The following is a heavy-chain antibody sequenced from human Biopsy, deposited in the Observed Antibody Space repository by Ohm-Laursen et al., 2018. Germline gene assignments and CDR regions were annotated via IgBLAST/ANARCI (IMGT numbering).Heavy chain of an antibody. CDR1: GVSISSYF. V-gene: IGHV4-59*01. Sequence: SETLSLTCTVSGVSISSYFWSWIRQPLGKGLEWIGYVYYSGSTDYNPSLQSRVTISVDTSKNHFSLRLRSVTPADTAIYYCARDRGFYSDRTVPGYFDLWGRGTLVTVSS. J-gene: IGHJ2*01. CDR2: VYYSGST. D-gene: IGHD3-22*01. CDR3: ARDRGFYSDRTVPGYFDL.